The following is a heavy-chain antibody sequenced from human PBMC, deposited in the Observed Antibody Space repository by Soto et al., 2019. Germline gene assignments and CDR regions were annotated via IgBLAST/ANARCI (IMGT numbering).Heavy chain of an antibody. CDR1: GVTFDDYA. J-gene: IGHJ4*02. Sequence: EVQLVESGGGLVQPGRSLRLSCAASGVTFDDYAMHWVRQGPGKGLEWVSSISWNSGNLGYADSVKGRFTISRDNAKNSLYLQMNSLRGEDTALYYCAKGASTTVFAFNDYWGQGTLVTVSS. D-gene: IGHD4-17*01. V-gene: IGHV3-9*01. CDR3: AKGASTTVFAFNDY. CDR2: ISWNSGNL.